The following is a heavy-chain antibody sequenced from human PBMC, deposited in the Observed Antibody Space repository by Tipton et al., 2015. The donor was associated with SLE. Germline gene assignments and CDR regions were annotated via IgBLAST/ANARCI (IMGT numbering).Heavy chain of an antibody. V-gene: IGHV3-48*03. CDR3: ARDSGVVIASYYYYYGMDV. J-gene: IGHJ6*02. CDR1: KITFSGYA. CDR2: ISGSGSTT. Sequence: QLVQSGGGVVQPGRSLRLSCAPSKITFSGYALNWVRQAPGKGLEWLSVISGSGSTTYYADSVKGRFTISRDNAKNSLYLQMNSLRAEDTAVYYCARDSGVVIASYYYYYGMDVWGQGTTVTVSS. D-gene: IGHD2-21*01.